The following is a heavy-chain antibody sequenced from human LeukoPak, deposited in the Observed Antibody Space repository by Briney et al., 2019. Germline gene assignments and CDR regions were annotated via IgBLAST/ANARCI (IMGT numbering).Heavy chain of an antibody. J-gene: IGHJ6*02. CDR1: GFSLSSHW. CDR3: ARNNGMDV. V-gene: IGHV3-7*03. CDR2: VNRDGSET. Sequence: GGSLRLSCAASGFSLSSHWMTWVRQVPGRGPEWVANVNRDGSETYYLDSVKGRFTISKDNAKNSLYLQMNSLRAEDTALYHCARNNGMDVWGQGTTVIVS.